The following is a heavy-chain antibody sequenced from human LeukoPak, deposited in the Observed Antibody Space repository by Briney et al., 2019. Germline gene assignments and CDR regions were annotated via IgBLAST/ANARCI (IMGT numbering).Heavy chain of an antibody. V-gene: IGHV4-61*01. D-gene: IGHD6-6*01. CDR2: IYYSGST. CDR1: GGSVSSGSYY. J-gene: IGHJ5*02. CDR3: AREYSSSSLAYWFDP. Sequence: PSETLSLTCTVSGGSVSSGSYYWSWIRQPPGKGLEWIGYIYYSGSTNCNPSLKSRVTISVDTSKNQFSLKLSSVTAADTAVYYCAREYSSSSLAYWFDPWGQGTLVTVSS.